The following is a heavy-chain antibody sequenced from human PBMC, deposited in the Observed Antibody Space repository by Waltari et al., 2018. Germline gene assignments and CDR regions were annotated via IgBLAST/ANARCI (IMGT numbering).Heavy chain of an antibody. CDR3: ARVGEGLWFGEFPSAFDI. CDR1: GYTFTGYY. CDR2: INPNSGGT. J-gene: IGHJ3*02. Sequence: QVQLVQSGAEVKKPGASVKVSCKASGYTFTGYYMHWVRQAPGQGLEWMGWINPNSGGTNYAQKFQGRVTMTRDTSISTAYMELSRLRSDDTAVYYCARVGEGLWFGEFPSAFDIWGQGTMVTVSS. D-gene: IGHD3-10*01. V-gene: IGHV1-2*02.